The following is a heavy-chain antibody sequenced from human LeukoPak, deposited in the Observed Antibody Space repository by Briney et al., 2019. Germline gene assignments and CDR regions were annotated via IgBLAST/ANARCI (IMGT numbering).Heavy chain of an antibody. CDR2: ISRSSSHR. D-gene: IGHD1-26*01. CDR1: GLTFSSYT. CDR3: ATLMVGPTDPHDY. Sequence: GGSLRLSCAASGLTFSSYTMNWVRQAPEKGLEWLSSISRSSSHRYYADSVKGRFTISRDNARNSVDLHLKSLRAEDTAVYYCATLMVGPTDPHDYWGQGTQVSVSS. J-gene: IGHJ4*02. V-gene: IGHV3-21*01.